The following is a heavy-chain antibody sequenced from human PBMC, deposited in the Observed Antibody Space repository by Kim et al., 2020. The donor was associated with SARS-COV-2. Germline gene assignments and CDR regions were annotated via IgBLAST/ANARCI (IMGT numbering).Heavy chain of an antibody. J-gene: IGHJ4*02. V-gene: IGHV4-31*03. CDR2: IYYSGST. Sequence: SETLSLTCTVSGGSISSGGYYWSWIRQHPGKGLEWIGYIYYSGSTYYNPSLKSRVTISVDTSKNQFSLKLSSVTAADTAVYYCARDPKDGYNLGGPDYWGQGTLVTVPS. D-gene: IGHD5-12*01. CDR3: ARDPKDGYNLGGPDY. CDR1: GGSISSGGYY.